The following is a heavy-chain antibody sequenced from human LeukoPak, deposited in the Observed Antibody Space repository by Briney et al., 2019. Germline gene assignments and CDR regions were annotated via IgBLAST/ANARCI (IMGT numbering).Heavy chain of an antibody. J-gene: IGHJ4*02. CDR1: GFTFSSYG. V-gene: IGHV3-30*18. CDR3: ANTGSGSSQY. Sequence: GGSLRLSCAASGFTFSSYGMHWVRQAPGKGLEWVAVISYDGSNKYYADSVKGRFTISRDNSKNTLYLQMNSLRAEDTAVYYCANTGSGSSQYWGQGPLVTVSS. CDR2: ISYDGSNK. D-gene: IGHD3-10*01.